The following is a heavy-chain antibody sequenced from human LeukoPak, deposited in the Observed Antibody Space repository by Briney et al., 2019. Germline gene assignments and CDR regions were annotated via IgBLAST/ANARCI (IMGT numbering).Heavy chain of an antibody. CDR2: IHRDDKT. V-gene: IGHV3-53*01. D-gene: IGHD2-2*01. CDR1: GFIFTNYF. CDR3: AREVISTPSYFDY. Sequence: GGSLRLSCAASGFIFTNYFMSWVRRAPGKGLEWVSFIHRDDKTYYADSVKGRFTMSRDSSKNTLYLQMNSLGADDTAVYYCAREVISTPSYFDYWGQGILVTVSS. J-gene: IGHJ4*02.